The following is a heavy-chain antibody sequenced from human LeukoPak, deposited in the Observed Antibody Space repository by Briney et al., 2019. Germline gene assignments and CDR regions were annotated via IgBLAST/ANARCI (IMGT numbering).Heavy chain of an antibody. Sequence: GGSLRLSCAASGFTFSSYAMSWVRQAPGKGLEWVSAISGSGGSTYYADSVKGRFTISRDNSKNTLYLQMNSLRAEDTAVYYCANSPWIQLWFDDAFDIWGQGTMVTVSS. V-gene: IGHV3-23*01. D-gene: IGHD5-18*01. J-gene: IGHJ3*02. CDR2: ISGSGGST. CDR3: ANSPWIQLWFDDAFDI. CDR1: GFTFSSYA.